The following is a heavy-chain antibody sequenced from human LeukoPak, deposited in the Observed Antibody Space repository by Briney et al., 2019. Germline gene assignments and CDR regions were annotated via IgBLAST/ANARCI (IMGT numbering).Heavy chain of an antibody. Sequence: SETLSLTCTVSGYSISSGYYWGWIRQPPGKGLEWIGSIYHSGSTYYNPSLKSRVTISVDTSKNQFSLKLSSVTAADTAVYYCASAPEWFGEYDYWGQGTLVTVSS. J-gene: IGHJ4*02. CDR2: IYHSGST. V-gene: IGHV4-38-2*02. D-gene: IGHD3-10*01. CDR3: ASAPEWFGEYDY. CDR1: GYSISSGYY.